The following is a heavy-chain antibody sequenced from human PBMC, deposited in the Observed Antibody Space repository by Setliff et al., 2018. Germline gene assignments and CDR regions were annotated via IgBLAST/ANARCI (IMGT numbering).Heavy chain of an antibody. CDR3: AKGGRGYSGWRPRHYYYMDV. CDR1: GFTFSSYG. Sequence: GGSLRLSCAASGFTFSSYGMHWVRQAPGKGLEWVAVISYDGSNKYYADSVKGRFTISRDNSKSTLYLQMNSLRAEDTAVYYCAKGGRGYSGWRPRHYYYMDVWGKGTTVTVSS. CDR2: ISYDGSNK. V-gene: IGHV3-30*18. D-gene: IGHD5-12*01. J-gene: IGHJ6*03.